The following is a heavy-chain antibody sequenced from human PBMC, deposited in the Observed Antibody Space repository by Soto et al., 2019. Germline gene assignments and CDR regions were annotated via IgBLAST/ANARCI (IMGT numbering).Heavy chain of an antibody. Sequence: GGSQRLSCAASGFTFSGYTMHWIRKAPGPGLEWVSYISTSSSTIYYADSVKGRFTISRDNAKNSLYLQMNSLRDEDTAVYYCARDGGSGTPVAGAQDYYMYYGMDVWGQGT. CDR2: ISTSSSTI. CDR3: ARDGGSGTPVAGAQDYYMYYGMDV. D-gene: IGHD6-19*01. CDR1: GFTFSGYT. V-gene: IGHV3-48*02. J-gene: IGHJ6*02.